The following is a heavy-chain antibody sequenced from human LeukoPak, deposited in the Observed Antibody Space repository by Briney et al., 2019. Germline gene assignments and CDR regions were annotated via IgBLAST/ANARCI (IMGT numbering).Heavy chain of an antibody. D-gene: IGHD6-19*01. J-gene: IGHJ6*03. V-gene: IGHV4-59*12. CDR3: ARELSSGWYYYYYYYMDV. CDR2: IYYSGST. CDR1: GGSISSYY. Sequence: SETLSLTCTVSGGSISSYYWSWIRQPPGKGLEWIGYIYYSGSTNYNPSLRSRVTISVDTSKNQFSLKLSSVTAADTAVYYCARELSSGWYYYYYYYMDVWGKGTTVTVSS.